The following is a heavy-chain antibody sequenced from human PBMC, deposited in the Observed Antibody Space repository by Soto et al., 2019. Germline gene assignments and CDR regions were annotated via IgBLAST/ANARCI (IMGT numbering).Heavy chain of an antibody. Sequence: AAVKVSCKASGYNFTSYSMQSVRQSPGQGLEWMGIINPSGGSTSYAQKFHGRVTMTRDTSTSTVYMELSSLRSEDTAVYYCARDRIVRVMVRGVVSVYYYGMDVWG. CDR1: GYNFTSYS. CDR2: INPSGGST. D-gene: IGHD3-10*01. J-gene: IGHJ6*02. V-gene: IGHV1-46*01. CDR3: ARDRIVRVMVRGVVSVYYYGMDV.